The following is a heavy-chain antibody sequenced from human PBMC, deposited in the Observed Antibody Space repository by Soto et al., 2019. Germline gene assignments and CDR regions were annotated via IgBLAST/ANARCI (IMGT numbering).Heavy chain of an antibody. V-gene: IGHV5-51*01. D-gene: IGHD3-10*01. Sequence: GESLKISCKGSGYSFDNYWIGWVRQMPGKGLEWMAIIYPGDSDRRYSPSFQGRVTISADKSISTAYLQWSSLKASDTAMYYCARQTKGLSMGPTTYWGQGTLVTVSS. CDR2: IYPGDSDR. CDR3: ARQTKGLSMGPTTY. J-gene: IGHJ4*02. CDR1: GYSFDNYW.